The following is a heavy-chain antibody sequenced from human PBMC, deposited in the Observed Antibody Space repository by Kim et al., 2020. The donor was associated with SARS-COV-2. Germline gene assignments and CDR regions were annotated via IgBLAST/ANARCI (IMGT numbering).Heavy chain of an antibody. J-gene: IGHJ4*02. CDR2: INPNSGGT. V-gene: IGHV1-2*04. D-gene: IGHD5-18*01. Sequence: ASVKVSCKASGYTFTGYYMHWVRQAPGQGLEWMGWINPNSGGTNYAQKFQGWVTMTRDTSISTAYMELSRLRSDDTAVYYCAREGRGGPWIQLWSRWAFDYWGQGTLVTVSS. CDR3: AREGRGGPWIQLWSRWAFDY. CDR1: GYTFTGYY.